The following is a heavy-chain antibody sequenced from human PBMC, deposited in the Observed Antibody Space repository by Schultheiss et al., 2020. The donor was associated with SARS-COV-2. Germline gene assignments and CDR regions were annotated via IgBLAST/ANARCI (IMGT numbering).Heavy chain of an antibody. D-gene: IGHD6-19*01. Sequence: GVSLRLSCAASGFTFSSYEMNWVRQAPGKGLEWVSYISISGTTIYYADSVKGRFTISRDNAKNSLYLQMNSLRAEDTAVYYCARVAAIAVAGTVVCDYWGQGTLVTVSS. J-gene: IGHJ4*02. V-gene: IGHV3-48*03. CDR1: GFTFSSYE. CDR2: ISISGTTI. CDR3: ARVAAIAVAGTVVCDY.